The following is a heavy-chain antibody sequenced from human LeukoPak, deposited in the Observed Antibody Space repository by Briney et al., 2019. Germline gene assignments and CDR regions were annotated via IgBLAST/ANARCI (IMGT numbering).Heavy chain of an antibody. D-gene: IGHD6-19*01. CDR1: GGSISSYY. CDR3: ARLGYSSGWYDFDI. Sequence: SETLSLTCTVSGGSISSYYWSWIRQPPGKGLEWIGYIYYSGSTNYNPSLKSRVTISVDTSKNQFSLKLSSVTAADTAVYYCARLGYSSGWYDFDIWGQGTMVTVSS. CDR2: IYYSGST. J-gene: IGHJ3*02. V-gene: IGHV4-59*08.